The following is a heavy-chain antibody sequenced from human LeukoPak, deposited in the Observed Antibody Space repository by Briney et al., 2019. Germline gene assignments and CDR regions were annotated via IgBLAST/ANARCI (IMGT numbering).Heavy chain of an antibody. J-gene: IGHJ4*02. Sequence: GGSLRLSCAASGFTFSSYGMHWVRQAPGKGLEWVAFIRYDGSNKYYADSVKGRFTISRDNSKNTLYLQMNSLRAEDTAVYYCVRASLLRGLVGYYFDSWGQGTPVTVFS. D-gene: IGHD3-16*02. V-gene: IGHV3-30*02. CDR2: IRYDGSNK. CDR3: VRASLLRGLVGYYFDS. CDR1: GFTFSSYG.